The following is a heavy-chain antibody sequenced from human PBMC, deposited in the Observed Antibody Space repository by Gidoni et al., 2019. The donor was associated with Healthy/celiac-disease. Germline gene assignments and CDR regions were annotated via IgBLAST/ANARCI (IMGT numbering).Heavy chain of an antibody. CDR3: ASSLSWYGDFDY. D-gene: IGHD4-17*01. CDR1: GGSISSSSYY. Sequence: QLQLQESGPGLVKPSENLSLTCTVSGGSISSSSYYWGWIRQPPGKGLEWIGSIYYSGTTYYNPSLKSRVTISVDTSKNQFSLKLSSVTAADTAVYYCASSLSWYGDFDYWGQGTLVTVSS. CDR2: IYYSGTT. J-gene: IGHJ4*02. V-gene: IGHV4-39*01.